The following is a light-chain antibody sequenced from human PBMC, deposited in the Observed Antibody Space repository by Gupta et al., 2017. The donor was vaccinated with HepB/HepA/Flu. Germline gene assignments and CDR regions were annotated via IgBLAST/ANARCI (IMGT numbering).Light chain of an antibody. J-gene: IGLJ1*01. CDR2: DVN. Sequence: QFPLTQPRAVSGSPGQPVAASCTGSSSNVGAYNYVCWYQQHPGKAPKLIIYDVNKRPSGVPDRFSGSKSDNTASLTISGLQAEDEADYYCCSYAGSDTYVFGTGTKVTVL. CDR1: SSNVGAYNY. CDR3: CSYAGSDTYV. V-gene: IGLV2-11*01.